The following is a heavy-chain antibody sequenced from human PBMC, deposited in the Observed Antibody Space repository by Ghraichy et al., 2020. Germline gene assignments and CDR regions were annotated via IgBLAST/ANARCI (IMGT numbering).Heavy chain of an antibody. Sequence: ASVKVSCKASGYTLTSYTIQWVRQAPGQRLEWMGWINAGKGNTKYSQKFQDRVIITRDTSANIAYMELSSLRSEDTAVYYCARTIAMDVWGQGTTVTVSS. CDR3: ARTIAMDV. CDR2: INAGKGNT. J-gene: IGHJ6*02. V-gene: IGHV1-3*01. CDR1: GYTLTSYT.